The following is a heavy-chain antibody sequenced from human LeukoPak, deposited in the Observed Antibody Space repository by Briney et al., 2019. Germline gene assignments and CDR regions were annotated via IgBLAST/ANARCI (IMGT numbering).Heavy chain of an antibody. CDR3: ARSIGYTSRWDEVFDY. CDR2: IYPGDSDT. J-gene: IGHJ4*02. CDR1: GYSFTNYW. D-gene: IGHD6-13*01. Sequence: GESLKISCKGSGYSFTNYWIGWVRQMPGKGLEWMGIIYPGDSDTRYSPSFQGQVTISADKFINTAYLQWSSLKASDTAMYYCARSIGYTSRWDEVFDYWGQGTLVTVSS. V-gene: IGHV5-51*01.